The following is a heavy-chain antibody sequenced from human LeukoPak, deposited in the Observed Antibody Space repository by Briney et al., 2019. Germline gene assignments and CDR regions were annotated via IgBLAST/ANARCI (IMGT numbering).Heavy chain of an antibody. J-gene: IGHJ6*03. CDR2: IIPIFGTA. CDR1: GGTFISYA. CDR3: ARAKAGPTRYYYYYMDV. V-gene: IGHV1-69*05. Sequence: ASVTVSCTASGGTFISYAISWVRQAPGQGLEWMGGIIPIFGTANYAQKFQGRVTITTDESTSTAYMELSSLRSEDTAVYYCARAKAGPTRYYYYYMDVWGKGTTVTVSS. D-gene: IGHD6-6*01.